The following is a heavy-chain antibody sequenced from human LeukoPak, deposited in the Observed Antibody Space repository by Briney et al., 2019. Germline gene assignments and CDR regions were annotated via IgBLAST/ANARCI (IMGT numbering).Heavy chain of an antibody. CDR1: GDTFSSYV. J-gene: IGHJ6*02. CDR2: INPVFGTA. V-gene: IGHV1-69*01. D-gene: IGHD3-9*01. CDR3: AKTFLTTYDTYFYYYGLDV. Sequence: SVKVSCKASGDTFSSYVISWVRQATGQGLEWMGGINPVFGTAHYAQKFQDRVTITADESTSTAYMELSSLRSEDTAVYYCAKTFLTTYDTYFYYYGLDVWGQGTPVTVSS.